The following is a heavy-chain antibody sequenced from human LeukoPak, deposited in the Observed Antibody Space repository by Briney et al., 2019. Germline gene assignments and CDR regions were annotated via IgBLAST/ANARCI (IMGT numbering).Heavy chain of an antibody. CDR2: ISWNSGSI. D-gene: IGHD3-9*01. CDR3: AKERLRYFDWYPTSIDY. J-gene: IGHJ4*02. Sequence: GGSVRLSCAASGFTFDDYAMHWVRQASGKGLEWVSGISWNSGSIGYADSVKGRFTISRDNAKNSLYLQMNSLRAEDTALYYCAKERLRYFDWYPTSIDYWGQGTLVTVSS. V-gene: IGHV3-9*01. CDR1: GFTFDDYA.